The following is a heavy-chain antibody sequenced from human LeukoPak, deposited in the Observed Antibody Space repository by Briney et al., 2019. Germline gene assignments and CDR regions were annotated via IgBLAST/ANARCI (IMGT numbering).Heavy chain of an antibody. Sequence: GGSLRLSCAASGFTFSTYTMNWVRQAPGKGLEWVSSISSHSTYIYYADSVKGRFTISRDNAKNSLYLQMNSLRAEDTAVYYCARSPLGYSSGWYVYWGQGTLVTVSS. J-gene: IGHJ4*02. CDR1: GFTFSTYT. CDR3: ARSPLGYSSGWYVY. CDR2: ISSHSTYI. D-gene: IGHD6-19*01. V-gene: IGHV3-21*01.